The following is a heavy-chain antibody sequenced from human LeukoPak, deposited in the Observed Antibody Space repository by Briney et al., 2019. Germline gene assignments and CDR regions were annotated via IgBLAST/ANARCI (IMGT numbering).Heavy chain of an antibody. CDR3: ARVKWVIWYFDL. V-gene: IGHV3-48*01. D-gene: IGHD1-26*01. CDR1: GFTFSDYS. CDR2: ISSSSTTI. Sequence: GGSLRLSCAASGFTFSDYSINWVRQAPGKGLEWISYISSSSTTIYYAASVKGRFSISRDNAKSSLYLQMNSLRGEDTAVYYCARVKWVIWYFDLWGRGTLVTVSS. J-gene: IGHJ2*01.